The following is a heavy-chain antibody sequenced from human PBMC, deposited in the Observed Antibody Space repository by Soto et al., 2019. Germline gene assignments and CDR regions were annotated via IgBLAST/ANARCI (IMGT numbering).Heavy chain of an antibody. CDR1: GGSFSGYY. CDR2: INHSGST. D-gene: IGHD2-2*02. CDR3: ERFYPTAPIDY. J-gene: IGHJ4*02. V-gene: IGHV4-34*01. Sequence: PSETLSLTCAVYGGSFSGYYWSWIRQPPGKGLEWIGEINHSGSTNYNPSLKSRVTISVDTSKNQFSLKLSSVTAADTAVYYCERFYPTAPIDYCGQGTLVTVSS.